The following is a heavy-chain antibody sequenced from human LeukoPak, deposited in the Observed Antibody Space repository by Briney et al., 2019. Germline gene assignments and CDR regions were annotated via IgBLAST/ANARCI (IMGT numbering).Heavy chain of an antibody. V-gene: IGHV4-59*01. Sequence: SETLSLTCTVSGGSISSYYWSWIRQPPGKGLEWIGYIYYSGSTNYNPSLKSRVTISVDTSKNQFSPKLSSVTAADTAVYYCARDYYDSSGYYSPFDYWGQGTLVTVSS. CDR3: ARDYYDSSGYYSPFDY. J-gene: IGHJ4*02. D-gene: IGHD3-22*01. CDR1: GGSISSYY. CDR2: IYYSGST.